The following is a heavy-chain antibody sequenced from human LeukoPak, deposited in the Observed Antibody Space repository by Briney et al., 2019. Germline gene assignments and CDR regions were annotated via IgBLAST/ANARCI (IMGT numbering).Heavy chain of an antibody. Sequence: ASVKVSCKASGGTFSSYAISWVRQAPGQGLEWMGGIIPIFGTANYAQKFQGRVTITADESTSTAYMELSSLRSEDTAVYYCARGTTVVSHFDYWGQGTLVTVSS. V-gene: IGHV1-69*13. D-gene: IGHD4-23*01. J-gene: IGHJ4*02. CDR1: GGTFSSYA. CDR3: ARGTTVVSHFDY. CDR2: IIPIFGTA.